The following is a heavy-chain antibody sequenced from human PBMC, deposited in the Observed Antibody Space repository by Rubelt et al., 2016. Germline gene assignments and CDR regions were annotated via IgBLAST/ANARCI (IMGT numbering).Heavy chain of an antibody. CDR1: GYTFTSYY. D-gene: IGHD3-3*01. CDR3: ARSPRYDFEDNWFDP. V-gene: IGHV1-46*01. Sequence: QVQLVQSGAEVKKPGASVKVSCKASGYTFTSYYMHWVRQAPGQGLEWMGIINPSGGSTSYAQKFQGRGTMTRDTSTRTVYMGLSSLRSEESAVYYCARSPRYDFEDNWFDPWGQGTLVTVSS. CDR2: INPSGGST. J-gene: IGHJ5*02.